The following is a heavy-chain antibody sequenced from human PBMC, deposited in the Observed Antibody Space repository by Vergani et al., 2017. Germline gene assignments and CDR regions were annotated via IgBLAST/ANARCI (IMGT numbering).Heavy chain of an antibody. CDR3: ARALKLRYSPFGDYYYYGIDF. Sequence: QVQLQESGPGLVKPPGTLSLTCAVSGGSISSSNWWSWVRQPPGKGLEWIGEIYHSGSTNYNPSLKSRVTISVDKSKNQFSLKLSSVTAADTAVYYCARALKLRYSPFGDYYYYGIDFWGQGTTVTVSS. J-gene: IGHJ6*02. D-gene: IGHD3-9*01. CDR2: IYHSGST. CDR1: GGSISSSNW. V-gene: IGHV4-4*03.